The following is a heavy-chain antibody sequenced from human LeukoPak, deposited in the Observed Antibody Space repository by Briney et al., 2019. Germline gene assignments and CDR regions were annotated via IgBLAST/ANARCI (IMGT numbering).Heavy chain of an antibody. CDR3: ARRDDSSGYFDY. Sequence: GESLKISCKGSGYRFTTYWIGWVRQMPGKGLEWMGIMYPGDSDIRYSPSFQGQVSISADKSISTAYLQWSSLKASHTPMYYCARRDDSSGYFDYWGQGTLVTVSS. V-gene: IGHV5-51*01. CDR1: GYRFTTYW. J-gene: IGHJ4*02. CDR2: MYPGDSDI. D-gene: IGHD3-22*01.